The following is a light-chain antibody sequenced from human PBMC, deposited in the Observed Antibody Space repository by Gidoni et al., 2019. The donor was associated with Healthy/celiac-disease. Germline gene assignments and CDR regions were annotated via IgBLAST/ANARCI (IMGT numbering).Light chain of an antibody. CDR2: AAS. V-gene: IGKV1-39*01. J-gene: IGKJ1*01. CDR3: QQSYSTPWT. Sequence: DIHMTQSPSSLSASVGGRVTITCRASQSISSYLNWYQQKPVKAPKLLIYAASSLQSGVPSRFSCSGSGTDFTLTISSLQPEDFATYSCQQSYSTPWTFGPGTKVEIK. CDR1: QSISSY.